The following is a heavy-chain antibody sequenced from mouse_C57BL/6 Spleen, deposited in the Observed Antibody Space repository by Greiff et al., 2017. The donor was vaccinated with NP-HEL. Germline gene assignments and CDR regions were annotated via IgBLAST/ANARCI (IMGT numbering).Heavy chain of an antibody. V-gene: IGHV1-69*01. CDR2: IDPSDSYT. J-gene: IGHJ4*01. Sequence: VQLQQPGAELVMPGASVKLSCKASGYTFTSYWMHWVKQRPGQGLEWIGEIDPSDSYTNYNQKFKGKSTLTVDKSSSTAYMQLSSLTSEDSAVYYCARVATAPYAMDYWGQGTSVTVSS. CDR3: ARVATAPYAMDY. D-gene: IGHD1-2*01. CDR1: GYTFTSYW.